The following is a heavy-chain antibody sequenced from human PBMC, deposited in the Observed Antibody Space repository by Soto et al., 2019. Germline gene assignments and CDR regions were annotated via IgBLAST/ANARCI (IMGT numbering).Heavy chain of an antibody. D-gene: IGHD3-10*01. CDR1: GGSISSYY. V-gene: IGHV4-59*01. CDR3: ARANYYYGSGSYYKSDYYYYMDV. Sequence: SETLSLTCTVSGGSISSYYWSWIRQPPGKGLEWIGYIYYSGSTNYNPSLKSRVTISVDTSKNQFSLKLSSVTAADTAVYYCARANYYYGSGSYYKSDYYYYMDVWGKGTTVTVSS. J-gene: IGHJ6*03. CDR2: IYYSGST.